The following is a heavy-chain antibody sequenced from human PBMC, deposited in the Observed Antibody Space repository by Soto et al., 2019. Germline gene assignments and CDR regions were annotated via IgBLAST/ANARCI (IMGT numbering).Heavy chain of an antibody. CDR3: ARSGYSYGAKGAFDI. Sequence: QVQLVESGGGVVQPGRSLRLSCAASGFTFSSYAMHWVRQAPGKGLEWVAVISYDGSNKYYADSVKGRFTISRDNSKNTLYLQMNSLRAEDTAVYYCARSGYSYGAKGAFDIWGQGTMVTVSS. D-gene: IGHD5-18*01. J-gene: IGHJ3*02. CDR1: GFTFSSYA. V-gene: IGHV3-30-3*01. CDR2: ISYDGSNK.